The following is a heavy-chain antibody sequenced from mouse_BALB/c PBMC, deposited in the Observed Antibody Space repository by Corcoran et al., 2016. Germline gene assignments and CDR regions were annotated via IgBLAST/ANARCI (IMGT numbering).Heavy chain of an antibody. D-gene: IGHD4-1*01. CDR1: GYTFSSYW. J-gene: IGHJ4*01. CDR3: ATGYYAMDY. CDR2: ILPGSGST. Sequence: QVQLQQSGAELMKPGASVKISCKATGYTFSSYWIEWVKQRPGHGLEWIGEILPGSGSTNYNEKFKGKATFTADTSSNTAYMQLSSLTSEDSVVYYCATGYYAMDYWGQGTSVTVSS. V-gene: IGHV1-9*01.